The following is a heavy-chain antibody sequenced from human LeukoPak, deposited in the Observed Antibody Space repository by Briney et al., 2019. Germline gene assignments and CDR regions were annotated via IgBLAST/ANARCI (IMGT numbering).Heavy chain of an antibody. CDR1: GYTFTSYY. Sequence: GASVKVSCKASGYTFTSYYMHWVRQAPGQGLEWMGMINPSGGSTSYAQKFQGRVTTTRDTSTSTVYMELSSLRSEDTAVYYCARGRDTAMGQDNWFDPWGQGTLVTVSS. CDR3: ARGRDTAMGQDNWFDP. V-gene: IGHV1-46*01. CDR2: INPSGGST. D-gene: IGHD5-18*01. J-gene: IGHJ5*02.